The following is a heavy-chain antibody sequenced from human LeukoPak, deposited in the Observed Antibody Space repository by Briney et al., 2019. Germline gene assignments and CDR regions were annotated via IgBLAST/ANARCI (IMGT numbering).Heavy chain of an antibody. J-gene: IGHJ4*01. CDR3: AHRRQYSNYCIDY. Sequence: SGPTLVKPTQTLTLTCTFSGFSLSTDGAGVGWIRQPPGKALEWLALIYWDDDKRYSPSLKSRVTVTKDTSKNQVVLTVTNMDPVDTATYYCAHRRQYSNYCIDYWGQGTLVTVSS. CDR1: GFSLSTDGAG. D-gene: IGHD4-11*01. CDR2: IYWDDDK. V-gene: IGHV2-5*02.